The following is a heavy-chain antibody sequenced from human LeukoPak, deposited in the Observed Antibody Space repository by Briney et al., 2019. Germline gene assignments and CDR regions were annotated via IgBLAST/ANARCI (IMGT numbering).Heavy chain of an antibody. V-gene: IGHV3-13*01. CDR2: IGTLLDT. J-gene: IGHJ4*02. CDR1: GFTFSSFD. CDR3: VRGRNNNYYDDSGYYPY. D-gene: IGHD3-22*01. Sequence: GGPLRLSCAASGFTFSSFDMHWVRQAPGKGLEWVSGIGTLLDTDYPDSLKGRFTISRENAKNSVFLQMNNVRAGDTAVYYCVRGRNNNYYDDSGYYPYWGQGTLVTVSS.